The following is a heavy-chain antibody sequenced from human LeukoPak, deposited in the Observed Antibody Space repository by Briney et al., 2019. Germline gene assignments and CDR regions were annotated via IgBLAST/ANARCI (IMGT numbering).Heavy chain of an antibody. J-gene: IGHJ5*02. Sequence: SVKVSCKASGGTFSSYAISWVRQAPGQGLEWMGGIIPIFGTANYAQKFQGRVTITTDESTSTAYMELSSLRSEDTAVYYCARSPVLRFFDWSENWFDPWGQGTPATVSS. D-gene: IGHD3-9*01. CDR2: IIPIFGTA. CDR1: GGTFSSYA. CDR3: ARSPVLRFFDWSENWFDP. V-gene: IGHV1-69*05.